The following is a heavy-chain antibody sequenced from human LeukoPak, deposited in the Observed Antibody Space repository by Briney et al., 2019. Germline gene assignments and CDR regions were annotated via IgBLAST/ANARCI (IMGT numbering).Heavy chain of an antibody. J-gene: IGHJ4*02. CDR1: EFSVGSNY. V-gene: IGHV3-53*01. CDR2: IYSGGST. D-gene: IGHD3-9*01. Sequence: GGSLRLSCAASEFSVGSNYMTWVRQAPGKGLEWVSLIYSGGSTYYADSVKGRFTISRDNSKNTLYLQMNSLRAEDTAVYYCATLHYYDILTGFRKNSHFDYWGQGTLVTVSS. CDR3: ATLHYYDILTGFRKNSHFDY.